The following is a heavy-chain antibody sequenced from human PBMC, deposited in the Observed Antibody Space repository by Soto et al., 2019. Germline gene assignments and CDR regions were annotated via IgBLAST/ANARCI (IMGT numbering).Heavy chain of an antibody. V-gene: IGHV1-24*01. Sequence: ASVKVSCKVSGYSFSEMSMHWVRQTPEKGLEWMGSFDGEDGQTMYAQKFQGRVTMTEDTSADTAYMELSSLGSDDTAVYYCGIPGATGNLDYWGQGSRVTVSS. CDR1: GYSFSEMS. CDR2: FDGEDGQT. J-gene: IGHJ4*02. CDR3: GIPGATGNLDY. D-gene: IGHD3-10*01.